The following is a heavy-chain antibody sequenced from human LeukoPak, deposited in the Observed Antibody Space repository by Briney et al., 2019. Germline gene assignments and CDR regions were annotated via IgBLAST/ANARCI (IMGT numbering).Heavy chain of an antibody. CDR3: ARWTYGDYVDY. CDR2: IYSGGST. V-gene: IGHV3-53*01. Sequence: GGSLRLSCAASGFTVSSNYMSWVRQAPGKGLEWVSVIYSGGSTYYADSVKGRFTTSRDNSKNTLYLQMNSLRAEDTAVYYCARWTYGDYVDYWGQGTLVTVSS. CDR1: GFTVSSNY. J-gene: IGHJ4*02. D-gene: IGHD4-17*01.